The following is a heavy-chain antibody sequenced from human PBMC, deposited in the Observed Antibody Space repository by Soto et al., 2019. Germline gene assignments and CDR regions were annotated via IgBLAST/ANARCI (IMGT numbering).Heavy chain of an antibody. CDR1: GGSISSYY. V-gene: IGHV4-4*07. Sequence: SETLSLTCTVSGGSISSYYWSWIRQPAGKGLEWIGRIYTSGSTNYNPSLKSRVTMSVDTSKNQFSLKLSSVTAADTAVYYCEREREYSSSWYPDAFDIWGQGTMVTVSS. CDR3: EREREYSSSWYPDAFDI. J-gene: IGHJ3*02. CDR2: IYTSGST. D-gene: IGHD6-13*01.